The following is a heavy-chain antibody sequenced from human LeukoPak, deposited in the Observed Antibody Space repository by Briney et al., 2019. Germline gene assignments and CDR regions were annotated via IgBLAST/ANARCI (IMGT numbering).Heavy chain of an antibody. V-gene: IGHV3-66*02. Sequence: GGSLRLSCAASGFTVSSNYMSWVRQAPGKGLEWVSVIYSGGSTYYADSVKGRFTISRDNSKNTLYLQMNSLRAEDTAVYYCAPLIAAAGTGLDYWGQGTLVTVSS. D-gene: IGHD6-13*01. CDR1: GFTVSSNY. J-gene: IGHJ4*02. CDR2: IYSGGST. CDR3: APLIAAAGTGLDY.